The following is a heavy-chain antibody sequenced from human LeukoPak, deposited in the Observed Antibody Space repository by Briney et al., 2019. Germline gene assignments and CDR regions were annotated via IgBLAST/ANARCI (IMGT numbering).Heavy chain of an antibody. CDR2: IYYSGST. D-gene: IGHD3-22*01. CDR1: GGSTSSYY. Sequence: SETLSLTCTVSGGSTSSYYWSWIRQPPGKGLEWIGYIYYSGSTNYNPSLKSRVTISVDTSKNQFSLKLSSVTAADTAVYYCARDHHYDSSGYYQRYFDYWGQGTLVTVSS. V-gene: IGHV4-59*01. J-gene: IGHJ4*02. CDR3: ARDHHYDSSGYYQRYFDY.